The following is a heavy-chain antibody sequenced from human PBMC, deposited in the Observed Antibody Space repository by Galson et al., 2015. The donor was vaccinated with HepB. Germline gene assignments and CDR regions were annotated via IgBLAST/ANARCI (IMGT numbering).Heavy chain of an antibody. J-gene: IGHJ4*02. CDR1: GFTFSGYA. CDR3: AKRLAYYFDF. Sequence: PLRLSCAASGFTFSGYAMSWIRQAPGKGLEWVSLITNGGGSAYYADSVKGRFTISRDDSKNTLYLQMNSLGAEDTALYYCAKRLAYYFDFWGQGTLVTVSS. CDR2: ITNGGGSA. V-gene: IGHV3-23*01. D-gene: IGHD2-21*01.